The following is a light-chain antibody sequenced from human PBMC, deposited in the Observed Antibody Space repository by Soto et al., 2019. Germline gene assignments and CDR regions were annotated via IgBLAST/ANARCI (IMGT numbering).Light chain of an antibody. CDR2: AAS. V-gene: IGKV1-8*01. CDR1: QDISIY. J-gene: IGKJ4*01. CDR3: QQYYSFPLT. Sequence: AIQLTQSPSSLSASVGDSVTITCRASQDISIYLAWYQQKPGKAPNLLIYAASSLQSGVPSRFSGRGSGTDFTLTISCLQSEDFATYYCQQYYSFPLTFGGGTKVDIK.